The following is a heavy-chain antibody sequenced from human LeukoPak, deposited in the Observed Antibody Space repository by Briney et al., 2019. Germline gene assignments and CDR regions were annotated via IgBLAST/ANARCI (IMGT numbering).Heavy chain of an antibody. V-gene: IGHV4-59*01. D-gene: IGHD6-19*01. CDR2: IYYSGST. Sequence: ASETLSLTCTVSGGSISSYYWTWIRQPPGKGLEWIGNIYYSGSTNYNPSLKSRVTISVDTSKNQFSLKLSSVTAADTAVYFCARGTAVAGTWGQGTLVTVSS. J-gene: IGHJ5*02. CDR1: GGSISSYY. CDR3: ARGTAVAGT.